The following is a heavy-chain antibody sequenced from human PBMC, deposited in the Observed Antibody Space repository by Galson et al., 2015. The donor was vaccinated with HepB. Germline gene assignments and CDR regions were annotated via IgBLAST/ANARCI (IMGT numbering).Heavy chain of an antibody. CDR1: GFTFSSYS. Sequence: SLRLSCAASGFTFSSYSMNWVRQAPGKGLEWVSYISSSSSIYYADSVKGRFTISRDNAKDSLYLQMNSLRAEDTAVYYCARDHYYDSGGYYGLRVPYCDYWGQGTLVTVS. CDR3: ARDHYYDSGGYYGLRVPYCDY. CDR2: ISSSSSI. V-gene: IGHV3-48*01. J-gene: IGHJ4*02. D-gene: IGHD3-22*01.